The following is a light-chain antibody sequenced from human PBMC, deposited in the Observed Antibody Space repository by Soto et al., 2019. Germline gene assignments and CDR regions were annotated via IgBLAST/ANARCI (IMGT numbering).Light chain of an antibody. CDR1: QSVSNN. CDR3: QQYNNWWT. V-gene: IGKV3-15*01. Sequence: EIVMTQSPATQSVSPGERATLSSRASQSVSNNLAWYQKKPGQAPRLLIYGASTRATGIPARFSGGGSGTEFTLTISSLQSEDFAVYYCQQYNNWWTFGQGTRVEIK. CDR2: GAS. J-gene: IGKJ1*01.